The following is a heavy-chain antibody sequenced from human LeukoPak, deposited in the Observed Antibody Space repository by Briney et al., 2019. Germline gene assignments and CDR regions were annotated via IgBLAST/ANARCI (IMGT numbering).Heavy chain of an antibody. CDR1: GFSVRSSY. J-gene: IGHJ3*02. CDR3: ARDRYCSGGNCYGDAFDI. D-gene: IGHD2-15*01. V-gene: IGHV3-53*01. Sequence: PGGSLRLSCAASGFSVRSSYMSWVRQSPRKALEWVSIMYSGGSTDYADSVKGRFIISRDHSKNTLYLQMNSLRAEDTAVYYCARDRYCSGGNCYGDAFDIWGQGTMVTVSS. CDR2: MYSGGST.